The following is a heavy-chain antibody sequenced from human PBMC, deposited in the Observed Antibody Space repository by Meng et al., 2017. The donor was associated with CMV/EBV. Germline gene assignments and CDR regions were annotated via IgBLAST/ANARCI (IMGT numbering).Heavy chain of an antibody. V-gene: IGHV3-23*01. CDR3: AKSRGGYGSGSYYTFDS. J-gene: IGHJ4*02. CDR1: GVTFSSYA. Sequence: GGSLRLSCTASGVTFSSYAWSWVRQAPGQGLEWVSTITGGAGGTYTADPVQGRFTISTDKSKNTLYLQMSSLRGEDTAIYFCAKSRGGYGSGSYYTFDSWGQGTLVTVSS. CDR2: ITGGAGGT. D-gene: IGHD3-10*01.